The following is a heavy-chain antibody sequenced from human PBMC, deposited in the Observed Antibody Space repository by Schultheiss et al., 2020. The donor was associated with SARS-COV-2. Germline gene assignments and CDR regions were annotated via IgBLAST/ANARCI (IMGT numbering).Heavy chain of an antibody. CDR2: IYYSGST. CDR1: GDSISSGGYY. CDR3: ARRAPYDFWSGYDPYGMDV. Sequence: SETLSLTCTVSGDSISSGGYYWSWIRQPPGKGLEWIGYIYYSGSTNYNPSLKSRVTISVDTSKNQFSLKLSSVTAADTAVYYCARRAPYDFWSGYDPYGMDVWGQGTTVTVSS. D-gene: IGHD3-3*01. J-gene: IGHJ6*02. V-gene: IGHV4-61*08.